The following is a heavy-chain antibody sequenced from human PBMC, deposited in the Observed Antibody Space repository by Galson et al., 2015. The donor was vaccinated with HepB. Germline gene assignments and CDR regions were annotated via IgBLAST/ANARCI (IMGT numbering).Heavy chain of an antibody. CDR1: GYPFTSYD. CDR3: ARGLYSIAWSLDS. V-gene: IGHV1-46*01. D-gene: IGHD2-21*01. J-gene: IGHJ4*02. CDR2: INLSGDFT. Sequence: SVKVSCKASGYPFTSYDIHWVRQPPGQGLEWMGVINLSGDFTNYTQTFQGRVTMTTDRSTTTVYMELSSLRSEDTALCFCARGLYSIAWSLDSWGQGTLVTVSS.